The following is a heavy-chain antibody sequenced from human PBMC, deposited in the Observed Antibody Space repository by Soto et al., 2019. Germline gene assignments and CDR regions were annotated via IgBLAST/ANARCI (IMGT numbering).Heavy chain of an antibody. CDR3: ARGYSYGYLDY. J-gene: IGHJ4*02. CDR2: IYYSGST. Sequence: SETLSLTCTVSGGSISSGDYYWSWIRQPPGKGLEWIGYIYYSGSTYYNPSLKSRVTISVDRSKNQFSLKLSSVTAADTAVYYCARGYSYGYLDYWGQGTLVTVSS. CDR1: GGSISSGDYY. V-gene: IGHV4-30-4*01. D-gene: IGHD5-18*01.